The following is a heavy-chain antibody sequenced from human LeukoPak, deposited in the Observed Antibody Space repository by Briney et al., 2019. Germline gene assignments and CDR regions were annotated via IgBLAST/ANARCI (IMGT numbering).Heavy chain of an antibody. CDR2: IYYSGST. V-gene: IGHV4-31*03. Sequence: SETLSLTCTVSGGSISSGGYYWSWVRQHPGKGLEWIGYIYYSGSTYYNPSLKSRVTISVDTSKNQFSLKLSSVTAADTAVYYCARAAWLFLSDSIPLLDYWGQGTLVTVSS. D-gene: IGHD3-22*01. CDR3: ARAAWLFLSDSIPLLDY. CDR1: GGSISSGGYY. J-gene: IGHJ4*02.